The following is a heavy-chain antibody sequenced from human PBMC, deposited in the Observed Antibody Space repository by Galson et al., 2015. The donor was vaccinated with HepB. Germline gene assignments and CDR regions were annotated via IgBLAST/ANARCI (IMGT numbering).Heavy chain of an antibody. CDR1: GFTFSLYS. CDR3: ARDRIAAAGTYYYYGVDV. D-gene: IGHD6-13*01. CDR2: ISSSSTYR. Sequence: SLRLSCAASGFTFSLYSMNWVRQAPGKGLEWVSSISSSSTYRYYADSVKGRFTISRDNAKNSLYLQMNSLRAEDTAVYYCARDRIAAAGTYYYYGVDVWGQGTTVTVSS. V-gene: IGHV3-21*01. J-gene: IGHJ6*02.